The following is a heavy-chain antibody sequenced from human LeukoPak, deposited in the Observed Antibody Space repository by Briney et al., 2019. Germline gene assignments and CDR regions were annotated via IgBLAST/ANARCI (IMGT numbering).Heavy chain of an antibody. Sequence: ASVNVSCKASGYTFTSYAMHWVRQAPGQRLEWMGWINAGNGNTKYSQEVQGRVTITRETSASTAYMELSRLRSEDMAVYYCARGQVKQQLLPRTWSRDYYYYMDGWGKGSTVTVS. J-gene: IGHJ6*03. CDR2: INAGNGNT. V-gene: IGHV1-3*03. D-gene: IGHD6-13*01. CDR3: ARGQVKQQLLPRTWSRDYYYYMDG. CDR1: GYTFTSYA.